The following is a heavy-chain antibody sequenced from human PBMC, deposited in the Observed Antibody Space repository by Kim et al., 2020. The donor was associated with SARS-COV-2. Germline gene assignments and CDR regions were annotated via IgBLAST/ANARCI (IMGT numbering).Heavy chain of an antibody. V-gene: IGHV1-2*02. D-gene: IGHD2-2*03. CDR3: ATWIPVPAGRVPY. CDR2: INCKSGGR. Sequence: ASAKVSCKASGYTFSDYHIHWVRQTTGQGPEWMEWINCKSGGREYSQKFQGRVTVTRDTYISTAYMDLSGLMSDDTAVYYCATWIPVPAGRVPYWGQGTLVTVSS. J-gene: IGHJ4*02. CDR1: GYTFSDYH.